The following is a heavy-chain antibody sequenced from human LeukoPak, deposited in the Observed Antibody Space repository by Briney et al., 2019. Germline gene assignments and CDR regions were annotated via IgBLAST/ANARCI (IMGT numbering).Heavy chain of an antibody. V-gene: IGHV1-2*02. D-gene: IGHD3-10*01. Sequence: ASVKVSCKASGYTFTGYYMHWVRQAPGQGLESMGWITPRSGGTKYEQEFQGRVTMTWDTSVSTAYMELSSLRSDDTAIYYCARQWGFYHSGSSLYYFDYWGQGTLVTVSS. CDR1: GYTFTGYY. J-gene: IGHJ4*02. CDR3: ARQWGFYHSGSSLYYFDY. CDR2: ITPRSGGT.